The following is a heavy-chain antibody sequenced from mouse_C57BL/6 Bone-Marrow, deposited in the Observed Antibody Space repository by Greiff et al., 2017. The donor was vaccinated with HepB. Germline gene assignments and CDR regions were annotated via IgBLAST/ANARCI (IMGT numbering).Heavy chain of an antibody. D-gene: IGHD2-5*01. J-gene: IGHJ4*01. Sequence: EVKLVESGGGLVQPGGSLKLSCAASGFTFSDYYMYWVRQTPEKRLEWVAYISNGGGSTYYPDTVKGRFTISRDNATNTLYLQMSRLKSEDTAMYYCARLAYYSNYGYAMDYWGQGTSVTVSS. CDR2: ISNGGGST. V-gene: IGHV5-12*01. CDR1: GFTFSDYY. CDR3: ARLAYYSNYGYAMDY.